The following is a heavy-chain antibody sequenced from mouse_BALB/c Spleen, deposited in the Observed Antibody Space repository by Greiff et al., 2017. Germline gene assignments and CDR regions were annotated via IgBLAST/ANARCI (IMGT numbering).Heavy chain of an antibody. Sequence: DVKLVESGGGLVQPGGSLKLSCAASGFTFSSYTMSWVRQTPEKRLEWVAYISNGGGSTYYPDTVKGRFTISRDNAKNTLYLQMSSLKSEDTAMYYCARHDYGNYEWFAYWGLGTLVTVSA. D-gene: IGHD2-1*01. V-gene: IGHV5-12-2*01. CDR2: ISNGGGST. J-gene: IGHJ3*01. CDR3: ARHDYGNYEWFAY. CDR1: GFTFSSYT.